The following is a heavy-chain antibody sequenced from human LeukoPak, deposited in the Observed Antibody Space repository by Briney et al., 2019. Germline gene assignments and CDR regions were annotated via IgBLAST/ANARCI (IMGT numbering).Heavy chain of an antibody. J-gene: IGHJ4*02. Sequence: SETLPLTCTVSGGSISSYYWSWIRQPPGRGLEWIGYIYYSGSTNYNPSLKSRVTISVDASKNQFSLKLSSVTAADTAVYYCARDGLGGFFDYWGQGTLVTVSS. CDR1: GGSISSYY. D-gene: IGHD3-16*01. CDR2: IYYSGST. V-gene: IGHV4-59*01. CDR3: ARDGLGGFFDY.